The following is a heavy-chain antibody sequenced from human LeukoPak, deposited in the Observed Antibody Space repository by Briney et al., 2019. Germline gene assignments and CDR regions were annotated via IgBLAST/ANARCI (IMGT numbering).Heavy chain of an antibody. V-gene: IGHV4-34*01. CDR2: INHSGST. CDR1: GGSFSGYY. CDR3: ARGMTHGYFDL. J-gene: IGHJ2*01. Sequence: SETLSLTCAVYGGSFSGYYWSWIRQPPGKGLEWIGEINHSGSTNYNPSLKSRVTISVDTSKNQFSLKLSSVTAVDTAVYYCARGMTHGYFDLWGRGTLVTVSS.